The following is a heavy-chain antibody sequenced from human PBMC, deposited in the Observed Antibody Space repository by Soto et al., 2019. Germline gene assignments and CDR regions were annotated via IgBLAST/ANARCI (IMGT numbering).Heavy chain of an antibody. J-gene: IGHJ4*02. CDR2: ISGSGGST. CDR3: AYYVADYGDTAYFSY. Sequence: GGSLRLSCAASGFTFSSYAMSWVRQAPGKGLEWVSAISGSGGSTYYADSVKGRFTISRDNSKNTLYLQMNSLRAEDTAVYYCAYYVADYGDTAYFSYWGQGSLVTVSS. D-gene: IGHD4-17*01. CDR1: GFTFSSYA. V-gene: IGHV3-23*01.